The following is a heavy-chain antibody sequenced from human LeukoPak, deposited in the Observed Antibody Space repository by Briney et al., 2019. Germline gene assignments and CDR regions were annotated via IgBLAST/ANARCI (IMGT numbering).Heavy chain of an antibody. CDR3: ARGTVTAIRPPYFDP. CDR2: IYYSGST. CDR1: GGSISSYY. Sequence: PSETLYLTCTVSGGSISSYYWSWIRHPPGKGLEWIGYIYYSGSTNYNPSLKSRVTISVDTSKNQFSLKLSSVTAADTAVYYCARGTVTAIRPPYFDPWGQGTLVTVSS. J-gene: IGHJ5*02. D-gene: IGHD2-21*02. V-gene: IGHV4-59*01.